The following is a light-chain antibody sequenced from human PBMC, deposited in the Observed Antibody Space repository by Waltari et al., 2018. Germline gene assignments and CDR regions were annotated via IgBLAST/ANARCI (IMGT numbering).Light chain of an antibody. J-gene: IGKJ1*01. CDR1: QSISKY. CDR3: QHYESLPVT. CDR2: HAS. V-gene: IGKV3-20*01. Sequence: EIVLTQSPGTLSLSPGERATLSCRASQSISKYLAWYQQKPGQAPRLLIYHASSRAAGIPDRFGGSGAGTDFSLSISRLEPEDFAVYYCQHYESLPVTFGQGTKVEIK.